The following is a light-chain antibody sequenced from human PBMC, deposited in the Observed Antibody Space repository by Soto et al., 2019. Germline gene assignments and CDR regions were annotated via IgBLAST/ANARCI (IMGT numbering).Light chain of an antibody. V-gene: IGLV1-44*01. CDR1: SSNIGSNT. CDR3: LLVYGGAWV. J-gene: IGLJ3*02. CDR2: SNN. Sequence: QSVLTQPPSASGTPGQRVTISCSGSSSNIGSNTVNWYQQLPGTAPKLLIYSNNQRPSGVPDRFSGSKSGTSASLAISGLQSEDEADYYCLLVYGGAWVFGGGTKLTVL.